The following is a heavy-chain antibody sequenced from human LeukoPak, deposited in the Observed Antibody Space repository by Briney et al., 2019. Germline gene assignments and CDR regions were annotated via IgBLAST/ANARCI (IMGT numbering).Heavy chain of an antibody. Sequence: GGSLRLSCAASGFTFSSYAMSWVRQAPGKGVGWVSGVSRSGGSTYYADSVKGRFTISRDNSKNTLYLQMNSLRAEDTAVYYCAKELVAVAGDRGVDYWGQGTLVTVSS. CDR2: VSRSGGST. CDR3: AKELVAVAGDRGVDY. V-gene: IGHV3-23*01. J-gene: IGHJ4*02. D-gene: IGHD6-19*01. CDR1: GFTFSSYA.